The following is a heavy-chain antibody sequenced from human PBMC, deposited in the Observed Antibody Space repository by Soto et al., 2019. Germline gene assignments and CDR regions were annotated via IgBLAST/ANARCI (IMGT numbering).Heavy chain of an antibody. Sequence: QVQLQESGPGLVKPSETLSLTCTVSGGSISSYYWSWLRQPPGKGLEWIGYIYYTGSTNYNPSLKSRLTISVDTSNNQSSMSLTSVTAADTAVYYCARRVWSSYWYFDLWGRGTLVNVSS. CDR1: GGSISSYY. J-gene: IGHJ2*01. V-gene: IGHV4-59*08. D-gene: IGHD3-3*01. CDR3: ARRVWSSYWYFDL. CDR2: IYYTGST.